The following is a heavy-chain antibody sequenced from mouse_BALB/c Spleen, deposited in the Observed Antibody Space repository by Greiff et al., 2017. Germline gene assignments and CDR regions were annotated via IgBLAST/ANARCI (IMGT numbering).Heavy chain of an antibody. D-gene: IGHD1-1*01. J-gene: IGHJ3*01. V-gene: IGHV5-6-5*01. CDR2: ISSGGST. CDR3: ARRYGSSYEAWFAY. Sequence: EVQLVESGGGLVKPGGSLKLSCAASGFTFSSYAMSWVRQTPEKRLEWVASISSGGSTYYPDSVKGRFTISRDNARNILYQQMSSLRSEDTAMYYCARRYGSSYEAWFAYWGQGTLVTVSA. CDR1: GFTFSSYA.